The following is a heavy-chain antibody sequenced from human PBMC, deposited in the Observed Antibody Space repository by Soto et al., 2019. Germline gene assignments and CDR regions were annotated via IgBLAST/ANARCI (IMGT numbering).Heavy chain of an antibody. V-gene: IGHV1-3*01. CDR1: GYTFTSYA. J-gene: IGHJ4*02. D-gene: IGHD6-6*01. Sequence: ASVKVSCKASGYTFTSYAMHWVRQAPGQRLEWMGWINAGNGNTKYSQKFQGRVTITRDTSASTAYMELSSLRSEDTAVYYCARELSARPSRGGLDYWGQGTLVTVSS. CDR3: ARELSARPSRGGLDY. CDR2: INAGNGNT.